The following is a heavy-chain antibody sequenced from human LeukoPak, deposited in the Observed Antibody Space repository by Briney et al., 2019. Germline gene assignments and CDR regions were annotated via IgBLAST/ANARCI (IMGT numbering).Heavy chain of an antibody. CDR3: ARNRRPYSSSWYSWYFDL. D-gene: IGHD6-13*01. CDR1: GYSFTSYW. CDR2: IYPGDSDT. V-gene: IGHV5-51*01. J-gene: IGHJ2*01. Sequence: GESLKISCKGSGYSFTSYWIGWVRQMPGKGLEWMGIIYPGDSDTRYSPSFQGQVTISADKSISTAYLQWSSLKASDTATYYCARNRRPYSSSWYSWYFDLWGRGTLVTVSS.